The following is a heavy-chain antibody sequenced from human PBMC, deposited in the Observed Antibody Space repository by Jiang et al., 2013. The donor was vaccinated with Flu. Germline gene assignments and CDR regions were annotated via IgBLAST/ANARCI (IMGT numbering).Heavy chain of an antibody. CDR1: GGTFSSYA. V-gene: IGHV1-69*01. CDR2: IIPIFGTA. Sequence: GSSVKVSCKASGGTFSSYAISWVRQAPGQGPEWMGGIIPIFGTANYAQKFQGRVTITADGSTSTAYMELSSLRSEDTAVYYCARDLRTTVTARYYYYYMDVWGKGTTVTVSS. CDR3: ARDLRTTVTARYYYYYMDV. D-gene: IGHD4-11*01. J-gene: IGHJ6*03.